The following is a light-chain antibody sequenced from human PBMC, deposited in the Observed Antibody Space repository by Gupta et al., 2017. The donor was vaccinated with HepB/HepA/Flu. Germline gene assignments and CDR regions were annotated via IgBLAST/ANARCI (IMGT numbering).Light chain of an antibody. J-gene: IGKJ2*01. CDR2: WAS. V-gene: IGKV4-1*01. CDR3: QQYYSTPPT. CDR1: QSVLYSSNNKNY. Sequence: DIVMTQSPDSLAVSLGGRATINCKSSQSVLYSSNNKNYLAWYQQKPGQPPKLLIYWASTRESGVPDRFSGSGSGTDFTLTISSLQAEDVAVYYCQQYYSTPPTFGQGTKLEIK.